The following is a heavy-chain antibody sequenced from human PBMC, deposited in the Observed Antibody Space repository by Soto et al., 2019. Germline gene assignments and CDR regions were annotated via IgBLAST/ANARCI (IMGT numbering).Heavy chain of an antibody. CDR3: ARVYGDYYDYYYYYYMDF. CDR1: GFTFISYS. J-gene: IGHJ6*03. D-gene: IGHD4-17*01. Sequence: PGGSLRLSCAASGFTFISYSMNWGRQAPWKGLEWVSSISSSSSYIYYADSVKGRFTISRDNAKNSLYLQMNSLRAEDTAVYYCARVYGDYYDYYYYYYMDFWGKGTTVTVSS. V-gene: IGHV3-21*01. CDR2: ISSSSSYI.